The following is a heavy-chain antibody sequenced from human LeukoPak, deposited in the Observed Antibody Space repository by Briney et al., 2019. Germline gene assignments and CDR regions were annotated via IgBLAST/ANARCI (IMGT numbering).Heavy chain of an antibody. CDR1: GFTFNNYA. J-gene: IGHJ4*02. V-gene: IGHV3-23*01. CDR2: ISGNGGKT. Sequence: GGSLRLSCAASGFTFNNYAMSWVRQAPGKGLEWVSGISGNGGKTYYADSVKGRFTISRDNAKNSLYLQMNSLRAEDTAVYYCARAVKYFDYWGQGTLVTVSS. CDR3: ARAVKYFDY.